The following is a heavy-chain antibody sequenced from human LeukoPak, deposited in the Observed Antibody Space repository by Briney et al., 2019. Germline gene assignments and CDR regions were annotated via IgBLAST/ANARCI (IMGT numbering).Heavy chain of an antibody. V-gene: IGHV4-30-4*01. CDR2: IYYSGST. D-gene: IGHD4-17*01. J-gene: IGHJ5*02. CDR1: GGSISSGDYY. Sequence: SETLSLTCTVSGGSISSGDYYWSWIRHPPGKGLEWIGYIYYSGSTYYNPSLKSRVTISVDTSKNQFSLKLSSVTAADTAVYYCARERCYGDYVGWFDAWGQGTLVTVSS. CDR3: ARERCYGDYVGWFDA.